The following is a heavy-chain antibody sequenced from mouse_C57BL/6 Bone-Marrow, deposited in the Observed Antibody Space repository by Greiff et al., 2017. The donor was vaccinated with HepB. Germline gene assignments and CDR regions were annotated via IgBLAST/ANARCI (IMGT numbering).Heavy chain of an antibody. D-gene: IGHD2-4*01. CDR3: VSHYDYVDWYFDV. CDR1: GFSFNTYA. V-gene: IGHV10-1*01. Sequence: EVKLMESGGGLVQPKGSLKLSCAASGFSFNTYAMNWVRQAPGKGLEWVARIRSKSNNYATYYADSVKDRFTISRDDSESMLYLQMNNLKTEDTAMYYCVSHYDYVDWYFDVWGTGTTVTVSS. CDR2: IRSKSNNYAT. J-gene: IGHJ1*03.